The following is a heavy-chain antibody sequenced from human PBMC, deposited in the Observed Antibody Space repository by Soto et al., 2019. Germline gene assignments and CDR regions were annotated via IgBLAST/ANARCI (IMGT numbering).Heavy chain of an antibody. CDR2: ISSSSSYI. J-gene: IGHJ6*02. CDR3: ARDRDCSSTSCYTAYYYYGMDV. D-gene: IGHD2-2*02. Sequence: PGGSLRLSCAASGFTFSSYSMNWVRQAPGKGLEGVSSISSSSSYIYYADSVKGRFTISRDNAKNSLYLQMNSLRAEDTAVYYCARDRDCSSTSCYTAYYYYGMDVWGQGTTVTVSS. CDR1: GFTFSSYS. V-gene: IGHV3-21*01.